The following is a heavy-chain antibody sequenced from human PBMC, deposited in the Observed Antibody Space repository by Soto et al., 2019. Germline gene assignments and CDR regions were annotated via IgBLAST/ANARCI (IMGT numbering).Heavy chain of an antibody. CDR3: TTAARIAARKRLDY. Sequence: LRLSCAASGFTFSNAWMSWVRQAPGKGLEWVGRIKSKTDGGTTDYAAPVKGRFTISREDSKNTLYLQMNSLKTEDTAVYYCTTAARIAARKRLDYWGQGTLVTVSS. CDR1: GFTFSNAW. CDR2: IKSKTDGGTT. J-gene: IGHJ4*02. V-gene: IGHV3-15*01. D-gene: IGHD6-6*01.